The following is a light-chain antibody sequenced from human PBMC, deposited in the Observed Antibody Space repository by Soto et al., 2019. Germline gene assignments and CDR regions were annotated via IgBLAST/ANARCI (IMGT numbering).Light chain of an antibody. Sequence: DIQLTQSPSSLSASVGDRVTITCRASQSINAFLNWYQQKPGEAPKLLIYTASSLHSGVPSRFSGFGSGPDFTLTINSLPREDFATYYCQQRYSMTWTIGQGTKVE. J-gene: IGKJ1*01. CDR3: QQRYSMTWT. CDR1: QSINAF. CDR2: TAS. V-gene: IGKV1-39*01.